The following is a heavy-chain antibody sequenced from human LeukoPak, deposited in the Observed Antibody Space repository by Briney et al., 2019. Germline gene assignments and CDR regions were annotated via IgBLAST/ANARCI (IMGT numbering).Heavy chain of an antibody. CDR3: ARDDITAAGTSGTFDI. D-gene: IGHD6-13*01. J-gene: IGHJ3*02. CDR2: ISSSGRTI. V-gene: IGHV3-48*03. CDR1: GFTFSSYE. Sequence: GGSLRLSCAASGFTFSSYEMNWVRQAPGKGLEWVSYISSSGRTIYYADSVKGRFTVSRDNSLYLRMNSLRAEDTAVYYCARDDITAAGTSGTFDIWGQGTMVTVSS.